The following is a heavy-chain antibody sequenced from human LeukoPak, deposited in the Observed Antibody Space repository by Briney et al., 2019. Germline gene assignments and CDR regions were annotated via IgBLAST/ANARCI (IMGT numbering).Heavy chain of an antibody. CDR1: GFTFSSYW. CDR3: ASVRLKGDYNY. D-gene: IGHD4-17*01. CDR2: INSDGSST. Sequence: GGSLRLSCAASGFTFSSYWMHWVRQAPGKGLVWVSRINSDGSSTSYADSVKGRFTISRDNAKNTLYLQMNSLRAEDTAVYYCASVRLKGDYNYWGQGPLVTASS. V-gene: IGHV3-74*01. J-gene: IGHJ4*02.